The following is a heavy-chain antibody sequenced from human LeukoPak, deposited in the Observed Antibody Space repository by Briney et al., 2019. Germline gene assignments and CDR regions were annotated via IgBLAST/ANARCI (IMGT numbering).Heavy chain of an antibody. Sequence: GSVKGSCKASGDTFTGYYFHWVRQAPGQGREWMGFVNPNTGGTKFAQSFQGRVTMTRDTSITTTYLEVHRLTSDDTALYCCARAPACGPLRLFDSWGQGSLVTVSS. D-gene: IGHD2-2*01. CDR1: GDTFTGYY. J-gene: IGHJ5*01. CDR3: ARAPACGPLRLFDS. V-gene: IGHV1-2*02. CDR2: VNPNTGGT.